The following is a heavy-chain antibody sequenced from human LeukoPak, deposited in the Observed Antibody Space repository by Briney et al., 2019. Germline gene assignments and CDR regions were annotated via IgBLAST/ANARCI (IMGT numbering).Heavy chain of an antibody. J-gene: IGHJ6*02. CDR3: ARPLRGCSSTSCYAYGMDV. Sequence: GESLKISCKGSGYSFISYWIGWVRQMPGKGLEWMGIIYPGDSDTRYSPSFQGQVTISADKSISTAYLQWSSLKASDTAMYYCARPLRGCSSTSCYAYGMDVWGQGTTVTVSS. CDR1: GYSFISYW. CDR2: IYPGDSDT. V-gene: IGHV5-51*01. D-gene: IGHD2-2*01.